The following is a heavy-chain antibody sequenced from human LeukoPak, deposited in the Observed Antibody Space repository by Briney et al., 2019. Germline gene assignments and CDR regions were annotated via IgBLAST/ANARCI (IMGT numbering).Heavy chain of an antibody. CDR3: ARDIGVGATTTFDY. CDR1: GFTVSGNY. J-gene: IGHJ4*02. Sequence: GGSLRLSCAASGFTVSGNYMSWVRKAPGKGLEWVSVIYSGGSTYYAVSVKGRFTISRDNSKNTLYLQMNSLRAEDTAVYYCARDIGVGATTTFDYWGQGTLVTVSS. V-gene: IGHV3-66*01. D-gene: IGHD1-26*01. CDR2: IYSGGST.